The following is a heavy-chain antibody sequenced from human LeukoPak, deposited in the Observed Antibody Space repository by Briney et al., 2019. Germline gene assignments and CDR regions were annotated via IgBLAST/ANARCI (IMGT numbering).Heavy chain of an antibody. D-gene: IGHD2-8*01. CDR2: MKEDGSDI. CDR3: ARDFLTYNGREIPDY. J-gene: IGHJ4*02. Sequence: GGSLRLSCAASGFTFDDYTMSWVRQAPGKRLEWVAKMKEDGSDIHYVDSVRGRFSISRDNAKDSLYLQMNSLRVDDTAVYYCARDFLTYNGREIPDYWGQGTLVTVSS. CDR1: GFTFDDYT. V-gene: IGHV3-7*01.